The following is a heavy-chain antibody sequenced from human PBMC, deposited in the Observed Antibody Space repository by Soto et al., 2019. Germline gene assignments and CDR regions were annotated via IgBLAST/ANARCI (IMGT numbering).Heavy chain of an antibody. CDR2: IYHSGST. D-gene: IGHD3-3*01. Sequence: QVQLQESGPGLVKPSGTLSLTCAVSSGSISSSNWWSWXXXXPXXGLEWIGEIYHSGSTNYNPSLKSRVTISVDKSKNQFSLKLSSVTAADTAVYYCARGIRFLDPFDYWGQGTLVTVSS. V-gene: IGHV4-4*02. CDR3: ARGIRFLDPFDY. J-gene: IGHJ4*02. CDR1: SGSISSSNW.